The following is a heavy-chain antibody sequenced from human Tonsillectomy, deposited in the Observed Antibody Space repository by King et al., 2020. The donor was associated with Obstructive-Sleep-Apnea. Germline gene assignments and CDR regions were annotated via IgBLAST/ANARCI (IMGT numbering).Heavy chain of an antibody. J-gene: IGHJ4*02. CDR1: GDSISTSTYS. V-gene: IGHV4-39*07. D-gene: IGHD3/OR15-3a*01. Sequence: QLQESGPGLVKPSETLSLTCTVSGDSISTSTYSWDWIRQPPGKGLEWVGTVYYSGSTYYNPSLRGRVTISVETSKNHFSLNLSSLTAADTAVYFCASGLGDWGQGVLVTVSS. CDR3: ASGLGD. CDR2: VYYSGST.